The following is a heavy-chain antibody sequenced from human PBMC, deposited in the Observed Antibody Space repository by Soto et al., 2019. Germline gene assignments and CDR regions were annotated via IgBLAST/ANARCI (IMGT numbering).Heavy chain of an antibody. CDR1: GFTFDDYA. Sequence: EVQLVESGGGWVQPGRSLRLSCAVSGFTFDDYAMHWVRQAPGEGLEWVSGISWNSGAIGYADSVKDRFTVLRDNAKSTLYLQMNSLRTEDTALYYCAKAMGPDWLARLDCWGQGTLVTVSS. J-gene: IGHJ4*02. CDR3: AKAMGPDWLARLDC. D-gene: IGHD3-9*01. V-gene: IGHV3-9*01. CDR2: ISWNSGAI.